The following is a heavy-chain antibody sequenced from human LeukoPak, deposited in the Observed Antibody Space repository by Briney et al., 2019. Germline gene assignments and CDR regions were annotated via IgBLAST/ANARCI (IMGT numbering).Heavy chain of an antibody. J-gene: IGHJ4*02. D-gene: IGHD2-21*01. V-gene: IGHV3-21*01. CDR2: ITPTSSKTHI. CDR3: ARDIKHVGDSGPDLNY. Sequence: GGSLRLSCAASGFTFKAYSMNWVRQAPAKGLEWVSSITPTSSKTHIYYADSVKGRFTVSRDNAKNSLYLHMDSLRADDTAIYYCARDIKHVGDSGPDLNYWGQGALVTVSS. CDR1: GFTFKAYS.